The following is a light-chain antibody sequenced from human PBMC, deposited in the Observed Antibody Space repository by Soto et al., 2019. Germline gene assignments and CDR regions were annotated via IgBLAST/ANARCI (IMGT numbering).Light chain of an antibody. V-gene: IGKV3-15*01. CDR3: QQYNNWPRR. Sequence: EIVMTQSPATLSVSPGDRATLSCRASQSVSSNLAWYQQKPGQAPRLLIYGASTRATGIPARFSGSGSGTEFTLTISSLQSEDFAVYYCQQYNNWPRRFGQGTKV. CDR1: QSVSSN. J-gene: IGKJ1*01. CDR2: GAS.